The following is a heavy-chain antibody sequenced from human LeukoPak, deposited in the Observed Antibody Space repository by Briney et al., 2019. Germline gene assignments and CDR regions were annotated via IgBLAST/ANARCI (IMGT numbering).Heavy chain of an antibody. CDR2: INPKSGGT. V-gene: IGHV1-2*02. J-gene: IGHJ4*02. CDR1: GYTFTSYG. Sequence: ASVKVSCKASGYTFTSYGISWVRQAPGQGLEWMGYINPKSGGTNNAQKFQGRVTMTRDTSNSTAYMELSRLRSDDTAVYYCARGPPGFLRFLEWSFPLDYWGQGTLVPVSS. CDR3: ARGPPGFLRFLEWSFPLDY. D-gene: IGHD3-3*01.